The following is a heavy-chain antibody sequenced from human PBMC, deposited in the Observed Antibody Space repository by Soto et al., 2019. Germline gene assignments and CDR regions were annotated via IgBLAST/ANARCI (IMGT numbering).Heavy chain of an antibody. V-gene: IGHV4-30-4*01. CDR1: GDSITGGDYY. CDR3: ARAEVEAAGSGWFAA. J-gene: IGHJ5*01. D-gene: IGHD6-13*01. CDR2: MFYSGST. Sequence: SETRSLTCTGSGDSITGGDYYWSWVRQPPGKGLEWIGYMFYSGSTYYKASLKSRVTISLDMSRNKLSMKLTSVTAAETDVYSCARAEVEAAGSGWFAAWGHGNLVTVSS.